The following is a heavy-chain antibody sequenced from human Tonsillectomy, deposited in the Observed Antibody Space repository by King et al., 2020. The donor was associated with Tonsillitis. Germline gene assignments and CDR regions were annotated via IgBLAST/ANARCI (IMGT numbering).Heavy chain of an antibody. Sequence: VQLVESGGGLVQPGGSLRLSCAASGFTFSNYWMNWVRQAPGKGLEWVANIKQDGSEKYYVDSLKGRFTISRDNAKNSLYLQMNSLRAEDTAVYYCARDRGSTIYYFYGMDVWGQGTTVTVSS. CDR3: ARDRGSTIYYFYGMDV. J-gene: IGHJ6*02. D-gene: IGHD3-9*01. CDR2: IKQDGSEK. V-gene: IGHV3-7*01. CDR1: GFTFSNYW.